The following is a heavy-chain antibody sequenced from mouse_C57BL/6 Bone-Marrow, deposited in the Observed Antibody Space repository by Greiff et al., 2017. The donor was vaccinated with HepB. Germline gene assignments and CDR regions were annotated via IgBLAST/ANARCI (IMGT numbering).Heavy chain of an antibody. D-gene: IGHD1-1*01. CDR1: GYAFSSSW. CDR2: IYPGDGDT. CDR3: ARSRVWITTVVATDFDY. Sequence: VKLVESGPELVKPGASVKISCKASGYAFSSSWMNWVNQRPGKGLEWIGRIYPGDGDTNYNGKFKGKATLTADKSSSTAYMQLSSLTSEDSAVYFCARSRVWITTVVATDFDYWGQGTTLTVSS. J-gene: IGHJ2*01. V-gene: IGHV1-82*01.